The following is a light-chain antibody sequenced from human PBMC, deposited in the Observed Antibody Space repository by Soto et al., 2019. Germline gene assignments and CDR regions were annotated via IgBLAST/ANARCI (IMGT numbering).Light chain of an antibody. V-gene: IGLV2-14*03. CDR3: SSYTSSNSYV. J-gene: IGLJ1*01. CDR1: SSDVGGYNY. Sequence: QSVLTQPASVSGSPGQWTTISCTGTSSDVGGYNYVSWYQHHPGKAPKLMIYDVTNRPSGVSNRFSGPKSGNTASLTISGLQTEDEADYYCSSYTSSNSYVXGTGTKVTV. CDR2: DVT.